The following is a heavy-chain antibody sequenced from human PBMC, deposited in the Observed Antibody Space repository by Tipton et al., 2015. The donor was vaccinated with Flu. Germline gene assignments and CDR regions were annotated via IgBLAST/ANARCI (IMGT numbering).Heavy chain of an antibody. CDR1: GVTFGNYA. Sequence: SGVTFGNYAMHWVRQAPGKGLEWVAVASHDGSQKFYADSVRGRFTISRDNSENIMFLQMKSLRADDTAIYYCARPPRTPTKGTTGHFDYWGQGTQVTVSS. V-gene: IGHV3-30*04. CDR3: ARPPRTPTKGTTGHFDY. J-gene: IGHJ4*02. CDR2: ASHDGSQK. D-gene: IGHD1-7*01.